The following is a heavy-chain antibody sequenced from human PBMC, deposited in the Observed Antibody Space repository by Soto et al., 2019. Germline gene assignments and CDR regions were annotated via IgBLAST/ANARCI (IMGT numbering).Heavy chain of an antibody. CDR1: GYTFTSYY. CDR2: INPSGGST. V-gene: IGHV1-46*01. CDR3: ARGTTVAHPYYYYGMDV. J-gene: IGHJ6*02. Sequence: GASVKVSCKASGYTFTSYYMHWVRQAPGQGLEWMGIINPSGGSTSYAQKFQGRVTMTRDTSTSTVYMELSSLRSEDTAVYYCARGTTVAHPYYYYGMDVWGQATTVTVSS. D-gene: IGHD4-17*01.